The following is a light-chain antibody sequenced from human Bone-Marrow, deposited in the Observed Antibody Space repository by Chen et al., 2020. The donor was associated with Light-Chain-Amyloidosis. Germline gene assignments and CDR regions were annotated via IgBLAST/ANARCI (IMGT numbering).Light chain of an antibody. J-gene: IGLJ3*02. CDR1: SGSIATNY. V-gene: IGLV6-57*01. CDR2: EDD. CDR3: QSYQGSSQGV. Sequence: NFMLTQPHSVSESPGKTVIISCTRSSGSIATNYVQWYQQRPGSSPTTVIYEDDQRPSGVPDRFSGSIDRSFNSASLTISGLKTEDEVDYYCQSYQGSSQGVFGGGTKLTVL.